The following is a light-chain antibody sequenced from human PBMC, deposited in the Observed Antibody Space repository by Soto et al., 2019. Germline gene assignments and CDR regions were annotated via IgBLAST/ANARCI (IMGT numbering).Light chain of an antibody. Sequence: DIQMTQSPSSLSASVGDRVTITCQASQNITNFLNWYQHKLGKAPNLLIYDASNLEAEVPSRFSGTGSGTEFSFTIISLQPEDIGSYFCQQYDDLPVTFGGGTKVEIK. CDR2: DAS. CDR3: QQYDDLPVT. V-gene: IGKV1-33*01. CDR1: QNITNF. J-gene: IGKJ4*01.